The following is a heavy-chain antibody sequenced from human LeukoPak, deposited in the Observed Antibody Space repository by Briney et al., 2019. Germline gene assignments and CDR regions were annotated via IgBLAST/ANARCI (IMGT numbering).Heavy chain of an antibody. CDR2: ISDIGPNT. D-gene: IGHD3-10*01. Sequence: AGGSLRLSCAASGFALSNFAMTWVRQAPGKGLEWVSSISDIGPNTYYAASVKGRFTISRDTSKNTLYLQMNSLRAEDTAVYYCAGRGGSGSYYKGYYGMDVWGQGTTVTVSS. V-gene: IGHV3-23*01. CDR3: AGRGGSGSYYKGYYGMDV. J-gene: IGHJ6*02. CDR1: GFALSNFA.